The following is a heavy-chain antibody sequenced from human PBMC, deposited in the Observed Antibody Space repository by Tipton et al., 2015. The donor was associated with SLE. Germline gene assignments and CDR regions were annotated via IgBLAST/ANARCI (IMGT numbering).Heavy chain of an antibody. J-gene: IGHJ6*03. CDR2: ITWNSGDI. CDR3: AKGGAGYGPNVYHFLYMDV. CDR1: GFAFDDYA. D-gene: IGHD5-12*01. V-gene: IGHV3-9*01. Sequence: RSLRLSCSASGFAFDDYAMHWVRQVPGKGLEWVSGITWNSGDIGYADSVKGRFTISRDNAKNSLYLQMDSLRPDDSALYYCAKGGAGYGPNVYHFLYMDVWGKGTTVSVSS.